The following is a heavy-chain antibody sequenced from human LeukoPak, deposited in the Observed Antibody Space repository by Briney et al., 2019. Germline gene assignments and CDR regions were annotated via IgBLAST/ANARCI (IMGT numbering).Heavy chain of an antibody. J-gene: IGHJ5*02. V-gene: IGHV3-30*18. CDR1: GFTFSSYG. D-gene: IGHD6-19*01. CDR2: ISYDGSNK. Sequence: PGGSLRLSCAASGFTFSSYGMHWVRQAPGKGLEWVAVISYDGSNKYYADSVKGRFTISRDNSKNTLYLQMNSLRAEDTAVYYCAKDKRQWLGDNWFDPWGQGTLVTVSS. CDR3: AKDKRQWLGDNWFDP.